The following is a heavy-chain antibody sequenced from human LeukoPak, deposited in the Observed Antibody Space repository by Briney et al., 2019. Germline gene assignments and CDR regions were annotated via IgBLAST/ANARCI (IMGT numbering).Heavy chain of an antibody. V-gene: IGHV3-30*02. J-gene: IGHJ3*02. Sequence: GGSLRLSCEGSGFAFNVFGMHWIRQAPGKGLEWVAFIKSDGVFTNYAEAVKGRFTISRDNSKNTLYLQMNSLRAEDTAVYYCAKLSTYYDFWSGYEIWGQGTMVTVSS. CDR3: AKLSTYYDFWSGYEI. CDR2: IKSDGVFT. D-gene: IGHD3-3*01. CDR1: GFAFNVFG.